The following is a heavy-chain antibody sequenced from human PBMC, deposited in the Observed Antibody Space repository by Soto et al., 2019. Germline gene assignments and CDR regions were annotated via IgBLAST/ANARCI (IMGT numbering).Heavy chain of an antibody. V-gene: IGHV4-34*01. CDR2: INHSGNT. D-gene: IGHD2-2*01. J-gene: IGHJ6*02. Sequence: SEMLSLTCAVYGGYFSGYYWSWIRQPPGKGLEWIGEINHSGNTNYNPSLESRVTISVDTPKNQFSLELSSVTAADTAVYSCARHPGYCSGSSCYGYYTMDVWGQGTTVTVSS. CDR1: GGYFSGYY. CDR3: ARHPGYCSGSSCYGYYTMDV.